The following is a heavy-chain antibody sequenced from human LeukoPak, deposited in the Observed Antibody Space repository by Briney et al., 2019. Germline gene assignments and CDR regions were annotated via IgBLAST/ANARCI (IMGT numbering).Heavy chain of an antibody. Sequence: PSETLSLTCAVSGGSISTTYFWGWIRQPPGKGLEWIGSIYYGGTTYYNPSLKSRLTISVDTSKNQFSLKLSAVTAADTAVYYCARQWTTRPGMGVWGQGTTVTVSS. J-gene: IGHJ6*02. CDR3: ARQWTTRPGMGV. CDR2: IYYGGTT. D-gene: IGHD1-1*01. V-gene: IGHV4-39*01. CDR1: GGSISTTYF.